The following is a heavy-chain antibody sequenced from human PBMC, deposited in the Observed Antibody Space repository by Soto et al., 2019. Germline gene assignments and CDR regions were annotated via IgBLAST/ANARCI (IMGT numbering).Heavy chain of an antibody. CDR2: IWYDGSNK. J-gene: IGHJ6*02. Sequence: QVQLVESGGGVVQPGRSLRLSCAASGFTFSSYGMHWVRQAPGKGLEWVAVIWYDGSNKYYADSVKGRFTISRDNSKNTLYLQMNSLRAEDTAVYYCARDIAARQGFDGMDVWGQGTTVTVSS. CDR3: ARDIAARQGFDGMDV. CDR1: GFTFSSYG. V-gene: IGHV3-33*01. D-gene: IGHD6-6*01.